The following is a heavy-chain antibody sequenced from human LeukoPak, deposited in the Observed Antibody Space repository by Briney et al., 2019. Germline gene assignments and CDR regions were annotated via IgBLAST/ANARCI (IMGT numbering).Heavy chain of an antibody. J-gene: IGHJ4*02. CDR1: GYTFTGYY. CDR2: INPNSGGT. V-gene: IGHV1-2*02. CDR3: ALGLQSSRYYYDSSGPFDY. D-gene: IGHD3-22*01. Sequence: ASVKVSCKASGYTFTGYYMHWVRQAPGQGLEWMGWINPNSGGTNYAQKFQGRVTMTRDTSISTAYMELSRLRSDDTAVYYCALGLQSSRYYYDSSGPFDYWGQGTLVTVSS.